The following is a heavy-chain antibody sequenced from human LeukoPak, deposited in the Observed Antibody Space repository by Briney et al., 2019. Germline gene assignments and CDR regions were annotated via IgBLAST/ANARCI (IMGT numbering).Heavy chain of an antibody. V-gene: IGHV3-7*01. Sequence: GVPLRLSCAASGFTFSLYWMSWVRQAPGKGLEWVANIKQDGSEKYYVDSVKGRFTISRDNAKNSLYLQMNSLRAEDTAVYYCARDLRPYYDFWSGYSGVDYWGQGTLVTVSS. CDR2: IKQDGSEK. CDR3: ARDLRPYYDFWSGYSGVDY. D-gene: IGHD3-3*01. J-gene: IGHJ4*02. CDR1: GFTFSLYW.